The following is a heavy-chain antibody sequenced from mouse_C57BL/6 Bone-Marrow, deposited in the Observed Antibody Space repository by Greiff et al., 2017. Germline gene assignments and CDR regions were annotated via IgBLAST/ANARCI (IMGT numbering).Heavy chain of an antibody. CDR3: ARDYYGSSYGYYAMDY. CDR1: GISITTGNYR. V-gene: IGHV3-5*01. J-gene: IGHJ4*01. D-gene: IGHD1-1*01. CDR2: IYYSGTI. Sequence: DVQLQESGPGLVKPSQTVFLTCTVTGISITTGNYRWSWIRQFPGNKLEWIGYIYYSGTITYNPSLTSRTTITRDTPKNQFFLEMNSLTAEDTATYYCARDYYGSSYGYYAMDYWGQGTSVTVSS.